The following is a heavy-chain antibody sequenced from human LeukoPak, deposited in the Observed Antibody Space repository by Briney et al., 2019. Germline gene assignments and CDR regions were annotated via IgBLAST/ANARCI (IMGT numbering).Heavy chain of an antibody. D-gene: IGHD1-26*01. CDR2: ISYSGST. CDR3: ARDWRLDLLHAFDI. V-gene: IGHV4-59*01. J-gene: IGHJ3*02. CDR1: GGSIGTYY. Sequence: SETLSLTCTVSGGSIGTYYWRWIRQPPGKGREWIGYISYSGSTNYNPSLKSRVTISENTYRNQFSLNLSSVTAADTAVYYCARDWRLDLLHAFDIWGQGTMVTVSS.